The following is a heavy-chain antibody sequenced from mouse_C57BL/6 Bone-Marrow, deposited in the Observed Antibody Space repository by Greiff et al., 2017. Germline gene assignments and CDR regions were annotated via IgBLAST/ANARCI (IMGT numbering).Heavy chain of an antibody. CDR1: GYTFTDYN. Sequence: EVQLQQSGPELVKPGASVKIPCKASGYTFTDYNMDWVKQSHGKSLEWSGDINPNNGGTIYNQKFKGKATLTVDKSSSTAYMELRSLTSEDTAVYYCASSPYYYGSSYWYFDVWGTGTTVTVSS. CDR2: INPNNGGT. J-gene: IGHJ1*03. V-gene: IGHV1-18*01. CDR3: ASSPYYYGSSYWYFDV. D-gene: IGHD1-1*01.